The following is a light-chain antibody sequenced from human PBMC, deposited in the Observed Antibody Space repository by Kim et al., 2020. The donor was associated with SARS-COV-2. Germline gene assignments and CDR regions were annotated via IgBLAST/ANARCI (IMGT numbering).Light chain of an antibody. CDR1: SSDVGGYNF. CDR3: CSYAGSYTRV. Sequence: GQAVTISCTGTSSDVGGYNFVSWYQQHPGKAPKLMIYDVSKRPSGVPDRFSGSKSGNTASLTISGLQAEEEADYYCCSYAGSYTRVFGGGTKLTVL. V-gene: IGLV2-11*01. J-gene: IGLJ3*02. CDR2: DVS.